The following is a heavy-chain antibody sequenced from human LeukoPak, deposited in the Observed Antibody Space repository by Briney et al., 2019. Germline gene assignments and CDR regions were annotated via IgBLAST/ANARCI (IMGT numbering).Heavy chain of an antibody. CDR3: ARYCNSTNCYKGGFDP. CDR1: GGSIRSGGYY. CDR2: IYYSRST. Sequence: PSVTLSLICTVSGGSIRSGGYYWSWIRQHPGKGLEWIGYIYYSRSTYSNPSLKSRFTISVDTSKHQFSLTLSSVTAADTAVYFCARYCNSTNCYKGGFDPWGQGTLVTVSS. J-gene: IGHJ5*02. D-gene: IGHD2-2*02. V-gene: IGHV4-31*03.